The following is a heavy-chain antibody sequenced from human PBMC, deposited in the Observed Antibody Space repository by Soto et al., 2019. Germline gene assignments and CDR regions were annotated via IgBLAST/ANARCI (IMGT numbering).Heavy chain of an antibody. Sequence: SETLSLTCAVYGGSFSGYYWSWIRQPPGKGLEWIGEINHSGSTNYNPSLKSRVTISVDTSKNQFSLKLSSVTAADTAVYYCARTINHYYDSSGYYIDYWGQGTLVTVSS. V-gene: IGHV4-34*01. D-gene: IGHD3-22*01. CDR3: ARTINHYYDSSGYYIDY. CDR2: INHSGST. J-gene: IGHJ4*02. CDR1: GGSFSGYY.